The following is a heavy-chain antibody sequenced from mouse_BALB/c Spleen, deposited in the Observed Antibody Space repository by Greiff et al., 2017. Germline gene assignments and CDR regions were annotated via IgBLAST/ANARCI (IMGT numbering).Heavy chain of an antibody. J-gene: IGHJ4*01. CDR2: IRNKANGYTT. Sequence: EVQLVESGAGLVQPGGSLRLSCATSGFTFTDYYMSWVRQPPGKALEWLGFIRNKANGYTTEDSASVKGPFTISRDNSQSILYLQMNTLRAEDSATYYGAREGGIYCEPTTGAMDYWGQGTAVTVSA. V-gene: IGHV7-3*02. D-gene: IGHD2-4*01. CDR1: GFTFTDYY. CDR3: AREGGIYCEPTTGAMDY.